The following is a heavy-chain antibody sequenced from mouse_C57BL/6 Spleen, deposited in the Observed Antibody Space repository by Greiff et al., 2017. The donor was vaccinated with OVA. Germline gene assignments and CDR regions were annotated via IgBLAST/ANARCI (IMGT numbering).Heavy chain of an antibody. J-gene: IGHJ3*01. CDR2: IDPSDSYT. D-gene: IGHD2-12*01. CDR3: ARWRSYDEWFAY. CDR1: GYTFTSYW. Sequence: QVQLQQPGAELVMPGASVKLSCKASGYTFTSYWMHWVKQRPGQGLEWIGAIDPSDSYTNYNQKFKGKATLTVDKSTSTAYMQLSSLTSEDAAVYYCARWRSYDEWFAYWGQGTLVTVSA. V-gene: IGHV1-69*01.